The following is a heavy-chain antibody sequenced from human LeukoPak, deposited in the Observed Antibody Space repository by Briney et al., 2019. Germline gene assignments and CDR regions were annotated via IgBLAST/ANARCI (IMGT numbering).Heavy chain of an antibody. D-gene: IGHD4-17*01. CDR3: AGDYGDYFLGY. CDR1: GGSISSGGYS. J-gene: IGHJ4*02. V-gene: IGHV4-30-2*01. CDR2: IYHSGST. Sequence: SLTLSLTCAVSGGSISSGGYSWSWIRQPPGKGLEWIGYIYHSGSTYYNPSLKSRVTISVDRSKNQISLKLSSVTAADTAVYYCAGDYGDYFLGYWGQGTLVTVSS.